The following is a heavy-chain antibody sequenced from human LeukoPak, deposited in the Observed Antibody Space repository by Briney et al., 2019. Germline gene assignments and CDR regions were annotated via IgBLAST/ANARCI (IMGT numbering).Heavy chain of an antibody. CDR3: AKSHLTTRRGFDY. CDR1: GFTFSSYA. V-gene: IGHV3-23*01. Sequence: GGFLRLSCAASGFTFSSYAMTWIRQAPGKGLEWVSAISGSGGSTYYADSVKGRFTISRDNSKNTLYLQMNSLRAEDTAVYYCAKSHLTTRRGFDYWGQGTLVTVSS. D-gene: IGHD3-10*01. CDR2: ISGSGGST. J-gene: IGHJ4*02.